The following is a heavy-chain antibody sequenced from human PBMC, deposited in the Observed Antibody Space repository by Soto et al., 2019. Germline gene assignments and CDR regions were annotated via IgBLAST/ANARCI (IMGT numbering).Heavy chain of an antibody. CDR1: GFTFSSYA. J-gene: IGHJ4*02. Sequence: GGSLRLSCSASGFTFSSYAMSGVRQAPGKGLEWVSTISGSGGSTYYAQSVKGRFTISRDNSKNTLFLQMNSLRAEDTAVYYCAKGLEEGGYDLSDFDYWGQGTLVTVSS. CDR2: ISGSGGST. CDR3: AKGLEEGGYDLSDFDY. V-gene: IGHV3-23*01. D-gene: IGHD5-12*01.